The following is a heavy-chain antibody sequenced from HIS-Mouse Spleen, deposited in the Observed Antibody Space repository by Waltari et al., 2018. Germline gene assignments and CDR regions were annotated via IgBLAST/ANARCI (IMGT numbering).Heavy chain of an antibody. Sequence: LQLQESGPGLVKPLDTLSLTGTVAGRSISSSSYYWGWTRQPPGKGLEWIGSIDYSGSTYYNPSLKSRVTISVDTSKNQFSLKLSSVTAAHTAVYYCARDYGDNWFDPWGQGTLVTVSS. CDR3: ARDYGDNWFDP. J-gene: IGHJ5*02. D-gene: IGHD4-17*01. V-gene: IGHV4-39*07. CDR1: GRSISSSSYY. CDR2: IDYSGST.